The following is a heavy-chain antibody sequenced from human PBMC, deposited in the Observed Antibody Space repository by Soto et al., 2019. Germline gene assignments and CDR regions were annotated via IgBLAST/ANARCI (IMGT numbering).Heavy chain of an antibody. Sequence: PSETLSLTCTVSGCSISSGCYYWSWIRQHPGKGLEWIGYIYYSGSTYYNPSLKSRVTISVDTSKNQFSLKLSSVTAADTAVYYCAREGGIVGATAADYRGQGTLVTVSS. V-gene: IGHV4-31*03. J-gene: IGHJ4*02. CDR1: GCSISSGCYY. CDR3: AREGGIVGATAADY. D-gene: IGHD1-26*01. CDR2: IYYSGST.